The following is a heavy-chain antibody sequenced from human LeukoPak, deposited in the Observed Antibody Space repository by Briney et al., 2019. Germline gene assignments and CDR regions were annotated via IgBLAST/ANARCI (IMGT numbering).Heavy chain of an antibody. V-gene: IGHV3-48*01. CDR2: ISSSSSTI. CDR3: ARVSAARPSAYDY. D-gene: IGHD6-6*01. Sequence: GGSLRLSCAASGFTFSSYSMNWVRQAPGKGLEWVSYISSSSSTIYYADSVKGRFTISRDNSKNTLYLQMGSLRAEDMAVYYCARVSAARPSAYDYWGQGTLVTVSS. CDR1: GFTFSSYS. J-gene: IGHJ4*02.